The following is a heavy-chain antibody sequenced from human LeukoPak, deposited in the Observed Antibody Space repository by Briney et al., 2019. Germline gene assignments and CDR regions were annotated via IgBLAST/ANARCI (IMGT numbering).Heavy chain of an antibody. V-gene: IGHV3-23*01. CDR2: ISSGDRT. CDR1: GCTFSSYA. J-gene: IGHJ4*02. D-gene: IGHD3-9*01. CDR3: GKDATASPYFHWFDN. Sequence: GGPLRLSCAASGCTFSSYAMNWVRQAPAKGLEWVAGISSGDRTFHAESVKGRFTISRDKSKDTLYLQMNSLRAEDTAVYYCGKDATASPYFHWFDNWGQGTQVIVS.